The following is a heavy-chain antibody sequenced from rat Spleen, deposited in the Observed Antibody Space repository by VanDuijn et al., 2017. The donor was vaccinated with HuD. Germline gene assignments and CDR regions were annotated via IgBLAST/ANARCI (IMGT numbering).Heavy chain of an antibody. V-gene: IGHV2-43*01. CDR1: GFSLTIYH. D-gene: IGHD1-5*01. CDR2: IWTGGST. J-gene: IGHJ2*01. CDR3: ARDEGTSPDY. Sequence: QVRLKESGPGLVQPSQTLSLTCTVSGFSLTIYHVSWVRQPPGKGLEWMGVIWTGGSTAYNSLLKSRLSISRDTSKSQVFLKKKSLQHEYPAPSDGARDEGTSPDYWGQGVMVTVSS.